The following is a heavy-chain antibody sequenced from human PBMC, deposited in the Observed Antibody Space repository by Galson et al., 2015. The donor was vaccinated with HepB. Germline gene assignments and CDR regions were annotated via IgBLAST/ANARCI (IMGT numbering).Heavy chain of an antibody. J-gene: IGHJ4*02. CDR1: GFTFDDYT. Sequence: SLRLSCAASGFTFDDYTMHWVRQAPGKGLEWVSLISWDGGSTYYADSVKGRFTISRDNSKNSLYLQMNSLRTEDTALYYCAKEWEQDDSTSPGYFDYWGQGTLVTVSS. CDR2: ISWDGGST. CDR3: AKEWEQDDSTSPGYFDY. D-gene: IGHD1-26*01. V-gene: IGHV3-43*01.